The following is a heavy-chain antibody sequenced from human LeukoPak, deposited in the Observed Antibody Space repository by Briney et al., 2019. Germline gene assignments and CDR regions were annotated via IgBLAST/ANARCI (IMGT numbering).Heavy chain of an antibody. J-gene: IGHJ4*02. Sequence: SETLSLTCAVSGGSISSGGYSWSWIRQPPGKGLEWIGYIYHSGSTYYNPSLKSRVTISVDTSKNQFSLKLSSVTAADTAVYYCARVGSSIAEYYFDYWGQGTLITVSS. D-gene: IGHD6-6*01. CDR2: IYHSGST. V-gene: IGHV4-30-2*01. CDR3: ARVGSSIAEYYFDY. CDR1: GGSISSGGYS.